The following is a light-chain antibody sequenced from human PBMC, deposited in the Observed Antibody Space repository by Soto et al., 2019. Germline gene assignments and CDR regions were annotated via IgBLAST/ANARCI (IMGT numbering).Light chain of an antibody. CDR2: GAS. J-gene: IGKJ5*01. CDR1: ESISST. V-gene: IGKV3-20*01. CDR3: QQYGSPLGT. Sequence: FVLVPNTLSFPPGERATLSFRASESISSTLAWYQQKPGQAPRLLIYGASSRATGIPDRFSGSGSGTDFTLTISRLEPEDFAVYYCQQYGSPLGTFGQGTRLEI.